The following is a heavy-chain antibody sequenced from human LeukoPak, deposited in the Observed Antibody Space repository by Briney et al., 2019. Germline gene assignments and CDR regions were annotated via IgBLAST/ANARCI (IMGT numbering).Heavy chain of an antibody. V-gene: IGHV1-18*01. CDR3: ARDQSVRLLQTSSTYFKHVFAI. CDR2: ISAYNGNT. J-gene: IGHJ3*02. Sequence: ASVKVSCKASGYTFISYGISWVRQAPGQGLEWIGWISAYNGNTNYAQILQGRVTMTTDTSTSTAYMELRSLRFDDTAVYYCARDQSVRLLQTSSTYFKHVFAIWGQGSMVTVSS. CDR1: GYTFISYG. D-gene: IGHD6-13*01.